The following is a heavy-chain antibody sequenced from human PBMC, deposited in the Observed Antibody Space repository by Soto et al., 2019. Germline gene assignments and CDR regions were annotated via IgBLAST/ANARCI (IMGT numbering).Heavy chain of an antibody. Sequence: SETLSLTCIVSGGSISNDNYHWGWIRQPPGKGLEWIGSMYYSGGTYYNPSLKSRVTISVLTSRNQFSLKLRSVTAADTAVYYCARHEDWPAGWFDPWGQGTLVTVSS. J-gene: IGHJ5*02. D-gene: IGHD3-9*01. V-gene: IGHV4-39*01. CDR1: GGSISNDNYH. CDR2: MYYSGGT. CDR3: ARHEDWPAGWFDP.